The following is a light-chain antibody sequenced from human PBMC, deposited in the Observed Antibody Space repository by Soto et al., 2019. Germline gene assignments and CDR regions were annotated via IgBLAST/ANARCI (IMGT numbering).Light chain of an antibody. CDR1: ALPTQY. V-gene: IGLV3-25*02. CDR2: KDT. J-gene: IGLJ3*02. CDR3: QSADSSGTYWV. Sequence: SYELTQPPSMSVSPGQTARITCSGDALPTQYAYWYQQKPGQTPVLVMYKDTGRPSGIPERFSGSGSGTTVTLTISGVQAEDEADYYCQSADSSGTYWVFGGGTKLTVL.